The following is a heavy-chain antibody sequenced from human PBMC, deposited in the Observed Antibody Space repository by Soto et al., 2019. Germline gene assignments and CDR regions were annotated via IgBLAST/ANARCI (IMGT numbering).Heavy chain of an antibody. CDR3: ARETGWQRMVPYD. CDR2: ITACNGDT. V-gene: IGHV1-18*04. D-gene: IGHD6-25*01. J-gene: IGHJ4*02. CDR1: GYTFTSYG. Sequence: QVQLVQSGTEVKKPGASVNVSCKAFGYTFTSYGFSWVRQVPGQGLEWLGWITACNGDTQYAQTMKGRLTVTTDTSTTTAHMELRSLTPADTAVYYCARETGWQRMVPYDWGQGTLVTVS.